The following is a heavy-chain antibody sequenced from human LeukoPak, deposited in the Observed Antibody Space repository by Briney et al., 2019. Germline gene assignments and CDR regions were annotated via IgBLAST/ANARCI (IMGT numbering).Heavy chain of an antibody. J-gene: IGHJ4*02. Sequence: GGSLRLSCAASGFTFSSYEMNWVRQAPGKGLEWVSYINSSGSTIYYADSVKGRFTISRDNAKNSLYLQMNSLRAEDTAVYYCARGWYGDYVSLFDYWGQGTLVTVSS. CDR1: GFTFSSYE. D-gene: IGHD4-17*01. CDR3: ARGWYGDYVSLFDY. V-gene: IGHV3-48*03. CDR2: INSSGSTI.